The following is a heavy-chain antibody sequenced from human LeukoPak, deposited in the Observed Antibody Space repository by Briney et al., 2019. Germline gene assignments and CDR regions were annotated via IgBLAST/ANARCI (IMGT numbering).Heavy chain of an antibody. J-gene: IGHJ4*02. Sequence: ASVKVSCKASGYTFSTYDINWVRQVSGQGPEWMGWMSPQNGNTGYAQKFRGRVTMTRNTSTNTAYMELSNLRSEDTAVYYCARAPYDYVWGSFGYWGQGTQVTVSS. CDR1: GYTFSTYD. CDR2: MSPQNGNT. CDR3: ARAPYDYVWGSFGY. V-gene: IGHV1-8*01. D-gene: IGHD3-16*01.